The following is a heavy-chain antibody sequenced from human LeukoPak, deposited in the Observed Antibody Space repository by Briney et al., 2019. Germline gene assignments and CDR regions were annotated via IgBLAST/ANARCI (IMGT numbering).Heavy chain of an antibody. Sequence: GGSLRLSCAASGFTFSSYWMHWVRQAPGKGLVWVSRINSDGSSTSYADSVKGRFTISRDNAKNTLYPQMNSLKTEDTAVYHCTRDRGAYNLYDYWGQGTLVTVSS. J-gene: IGHJ4*02. CDR2: INSDGSST. D-gene: IGHD1-1*01. V-gene: IGHV3-74*01. CDR3: TRDRGAYNLYDY. CDR1: GFTFSSYW.